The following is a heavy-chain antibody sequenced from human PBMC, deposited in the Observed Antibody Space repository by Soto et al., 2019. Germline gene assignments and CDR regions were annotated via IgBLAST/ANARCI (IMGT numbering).Heavy chain of an antibody. D-gene: IGHD3-3*01. Sequence: ASVKVSCKASGYTFTGYYMHWVRQAPGQGLEWMGWINPNSGGTNYAQKFQGWVTMTRDTSISTAYMELSRLRSDDTAVYYCARGTYYDFWSGYQNLYYYYGMDVWGQGTTVPVSS. V-gene: IGHV1-2*04. CDR2: INPNSGGT. CDR1: GYTFTGYY. J-gene: IGHJ6*02. CDR3: ARGTYYDFWSGYQNLYYYYGMDV.